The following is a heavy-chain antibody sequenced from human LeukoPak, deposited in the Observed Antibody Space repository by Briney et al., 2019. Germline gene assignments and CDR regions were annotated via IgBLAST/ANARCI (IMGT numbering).Heavy chain of an antibody. CDR3: ARGMTRSWYSTYDY. CDR2: ISSSSSTI. Sequence: TGGSLRLSCAASGFTFSSYSMNWVRQAPGKGLEWVSYISSSSSTIYYADSVKGRFTISRDNAKNSLYLQMNSLRAEDTAVYYCARGMTRSWYSTYDYWGQGTLVTVSS. D-gene: IGHD6-13*01. J-gene: IGHJ4*02. V-gene: IGHV3-48*01. CDR1: GFTFSSYS.